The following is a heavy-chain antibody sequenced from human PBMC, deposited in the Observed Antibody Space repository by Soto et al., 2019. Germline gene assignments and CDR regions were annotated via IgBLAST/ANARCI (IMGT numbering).Heavy chain of an antibody. CDR2: IYYRGTT. CDR1: GVSTSNHY. J-gene: IGHJ4*02. Sequence: QVQLQESGPGLVKPSETLSLTCSVSGVSTSNHYSTWIRKPPGQGPEWIGCIYYRGTTNYNASFNSRVTISVDTSKNQFSLKLTSVTTADTAVYYCARVGVSPYHDHEFDYWCQGILVTVSS. D-gene: IGHD2-2*01. CDR3: ARVGVSPYHDHEFDY. V-gene: IGHV4-59*11.